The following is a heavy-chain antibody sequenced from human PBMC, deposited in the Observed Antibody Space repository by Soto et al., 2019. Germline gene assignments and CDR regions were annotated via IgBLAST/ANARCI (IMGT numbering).Heavy chain of an antibody. J-gene: IGHJ5*02. D-gene: IGHD1-26*01. CDR2: IYYSGST. V-gene: IGHV4-59*01. Sequence: QVQLQESGPGLVKPSETLSLTCTVSGGSISSYYWSWIRQPPGKGLEWIGYIYYSGSTNYNPSLKSRVTISVDTSKNQFSLKLSSVTAADTAVYYCAREVLERLPGDNWFDPWGQGTLVTVSS. CDR3: AREVLERLPGDNWFDP. CDR1: GGSISSYY.